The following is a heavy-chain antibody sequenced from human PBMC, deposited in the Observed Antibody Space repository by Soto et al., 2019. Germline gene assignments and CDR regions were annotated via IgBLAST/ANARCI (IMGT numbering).Heavy chain of an antibody. D-gene: IGHD2-15*01. CDR3: ARPPGWRDAFDI. CDR1: GFTFSSYW. Sequence: EVQLVESGGGLVQPGGSLRLSCAASGFTFSSYWMSWVRQAPGKELEWVANIKTDGSEKYYADSVKGRFTISRDNAKNSLYLQMDSLRAEDTAAYYCARPPGWRDAFDIWGQGTLVTVSS. J-gene: IGHJ3*02. V-gene: IGHV3-7*01. CDR2: IKTDGSEK.